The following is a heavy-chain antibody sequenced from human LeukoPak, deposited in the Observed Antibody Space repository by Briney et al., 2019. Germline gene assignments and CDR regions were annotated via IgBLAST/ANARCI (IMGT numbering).Heavy chain of an antibody. CDR3: TIGYCSGGSCYGYYFDY. D-gene: IGHD2-15*01. Sequence: GGSLRLSCAASGFTFSGSAMHWVRQASGKGLEWVGRIRSKANSYATAYAASVKGRFTISRDDSKNTLYPQMNSLKTEDTAVYYCTIGYCSGGSCYGYYFDYWGQGTLVTVSS. J-gene: IGHJ4*02. V-gene: IGHV3-73*01. CDR1: GFTFSGSA. CDR2: IRSKANSYAT.